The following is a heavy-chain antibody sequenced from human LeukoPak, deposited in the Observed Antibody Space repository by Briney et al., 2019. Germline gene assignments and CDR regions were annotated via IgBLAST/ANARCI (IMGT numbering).Heavy chain of an antibody. CDR1: GVCISDSF. CDR2: FHSSGST. J-gene: IGHJ2*01. V-gene: IGHV4-4*07. D-gene: IGHD6-13*01. CDR3: AKDQTARSSSSWYADWYFDL. Sequence: PSETLSLTSAVSGVCISDSFWTWSRQPAGKGLKWIGRFHSSGSTNYNPSLKSRVTMSVDTSKNHFSLRLASVTAADTAVYYCAKDQTARSSSSWYADWYFDLWGRGTLVTVSS.